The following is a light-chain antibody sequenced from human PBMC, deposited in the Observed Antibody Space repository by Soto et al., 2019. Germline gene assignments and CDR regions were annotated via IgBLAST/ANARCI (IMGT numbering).Light chain of an antibody. CDR1: QSVTNNY. V-gene: IGKV3-20*01. J-gene: IGKJ1*01. CDR3: QQYGSSPWT. Sequence: EIVLTQSPDTLSLSPGERGTLSCGTSQSVTNNYLAWYQQIPGQAPRLLIYGASTRATGIPDRFSGSGSGTDFTLTISRLEPEDFAVYYCQQYGSSPWTFGQGTKVEVK. CDR2: GAS.